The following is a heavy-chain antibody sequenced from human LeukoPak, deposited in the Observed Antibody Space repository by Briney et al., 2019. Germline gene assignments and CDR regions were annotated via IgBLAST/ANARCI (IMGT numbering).Heavy chain of an antibody. CDR1: GFIFSDYS. Sequence: GGSLRLSCAASGFIFSDYSMSWIRQAPGKGLESVAHISGSELSIYYADSVKGRFTISRDNAKSSVYLQMNSLRVDDTAAYYCARDKSQIEYWGRGILVTVSS. CDR3: ARDKSQIEY. CDR2: ISGSELSI. J-gene: IGHJ4*02. V-gene: IGHV3-11*01.